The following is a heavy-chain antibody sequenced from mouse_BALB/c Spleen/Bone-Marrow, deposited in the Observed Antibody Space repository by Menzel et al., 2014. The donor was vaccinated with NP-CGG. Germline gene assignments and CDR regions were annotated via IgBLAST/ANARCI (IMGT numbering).Heavy chain of an antibody. CDR3: ARDRGHYFDY. Sequence: DVKLQESGPGLVKPSQSLSLTCSVTGYSITSGYYWNWIRQFPGNKLEWMGYKSYDGSNNYNPSLKNRMSITRDTSKNQFFLKLNSVTTEDTGTYYCARDRGHYFDYWGQGTTLPVSS. V-gene: IGHV3-6*02. D-gene: IGHD3-1*01. CDR1: GYSITSGYY. CDR2: KSYDGSN. J-gene: IGHJ2*01.